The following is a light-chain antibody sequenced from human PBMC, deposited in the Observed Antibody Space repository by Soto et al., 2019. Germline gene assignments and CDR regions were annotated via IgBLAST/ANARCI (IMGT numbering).Light chain of an antibody. CDR1: QSVSSN. V-gene: IGKV3-15*01. J-gene: IGKJ1*01. CDR2: GAS. Sequence: EIVMTQSPATLSVSPGERATLSCRASQSVSSNLAWYHQKPGQAPRLLIYGASTRATGIPARFGGSGSGTDFTLTISSLQSEDFAVYYCQQYNNWPLTFGQGTKVEIK. CDR3: QQYNNWPLT.